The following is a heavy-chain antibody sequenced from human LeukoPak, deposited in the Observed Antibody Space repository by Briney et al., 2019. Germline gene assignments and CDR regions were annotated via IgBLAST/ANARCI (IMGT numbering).Heavy chain of an antibody. D-gene: IGHD1-26*01. Sequence: ASVKVSCKASGYTFTSYYMHWVRQAPGQGLEWMGIINPSGGSTSYAQKFQGRVTMTRDTSTSTVYMELSSLRSEDTAVYYCARDGATTGYFQHWGQGTLVTASS. J-gene: IGHJ1*01. CDR2: INPSGGST. CDR3: ARDGATTGYFQH. CDR1: GYTFTSYY. V-gene: IGHV1-46*01.